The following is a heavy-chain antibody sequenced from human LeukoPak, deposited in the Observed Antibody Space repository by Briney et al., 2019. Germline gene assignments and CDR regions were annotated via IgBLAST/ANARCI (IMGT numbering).Heavy chain of an antibody. V-gene: IGHV3-74*01. J-gene: IGHJ4*01. Sequence: GGSLRLSCGASGFTFSSYWMHWVRQAPGKGLVWVSRINGDGNSINYADSVRGRFTISRDNAKNTLYLQMNSLRAEDTAVYYCARGKSGSYGLEDYLGHGTLVTVSS. D-gene: IGHD1-26*01. CDR1: GFTFSSYW. CDR3: ARGKSGSYGLEDY. CDR2: INGDGNSI.